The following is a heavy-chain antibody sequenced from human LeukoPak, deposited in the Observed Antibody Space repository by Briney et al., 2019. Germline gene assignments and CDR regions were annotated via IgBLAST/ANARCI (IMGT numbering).Heavy chain of an antibody. CDR2: IYSGGST. J-gene: IGHJ5*01. Sequence: GGSLRLSCAASGFTFSSYAMHWVRQAPGKGLEWVSVIYSGGSTYYADSVKGRFTISRDNSKNTLYLQMNSLRAEDTAVYYCATYSSNLGCLDSWGQGTLVTVSS. D-gene: IGHD6-13*01. V-gene: IGHV3-66*01. CDR1: GFTFSSYA. CDR3: ATYSSNLGCLDS.